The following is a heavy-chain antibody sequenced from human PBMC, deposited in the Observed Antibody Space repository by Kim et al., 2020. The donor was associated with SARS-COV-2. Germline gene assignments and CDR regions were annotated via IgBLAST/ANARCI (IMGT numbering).Heavy chain of an antibody. CDR3: ARRLYSGYDLDDY. V-gene: IGHV4-39*01. Sequence: NPSLKSRVTISVDTSKNQFSLKLSSVTAADTAVYYCARRLYSGYDLDDYWGQGTLVTVSS. D-gene: IGHD5-12*01. J-gene: IGHJ4*02.